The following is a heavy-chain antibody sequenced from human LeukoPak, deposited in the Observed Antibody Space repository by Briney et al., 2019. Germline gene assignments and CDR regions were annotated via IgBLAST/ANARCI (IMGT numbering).Heavy chain of an antibody. CDR2: MNHDGSEK. CDR3: ARIIHSNNYGGPYYWYLDL. CDR1: GFTFSTSW. V-gene: IGHV3-7*01. J-gene: IGHJ2*01. D-gene: IGHD2-21*01. Sequence: PGGSLRLSCVDSGFTFSTSWMSWVRQAPGKGLEWVAKMNHDGSEKYYVDFVKGRFTISRDNARNTLYLQMNSLGVADKTVYYCARIIHSNNYGGPYYWYLDLRGPGILVTVSS.